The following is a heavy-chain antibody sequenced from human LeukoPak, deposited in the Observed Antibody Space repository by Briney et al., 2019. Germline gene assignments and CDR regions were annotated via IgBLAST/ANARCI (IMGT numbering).Heavy chain of an antibody. CDR1: GSSFTSYW. CDR2: IDPSDFYT. J-gene: IGHJ4*02. Sequence: PGASLQISCKGSGSSFTSYWISWVRQVPGKGLEWMGRIDPSDFYTNYSPSFQGHVTISADKSISTAYLQWSSLKASDTAMYYCARGITMVRGVLTYYFDYWGQGTLVTVSS. CDR3: ARGITMVRGVLTYYFDY. V-gene: IGHV5-10-1*01. D-gene: IGHD3-10*01.